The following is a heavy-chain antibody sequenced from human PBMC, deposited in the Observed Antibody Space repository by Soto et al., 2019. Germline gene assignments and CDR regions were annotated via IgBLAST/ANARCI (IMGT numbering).Heavy chain of an antibody. CDR2: IYWDDDK. J-gene: IGHJ4*02. CDR3: AHRPSYCSGGSCYSGFDY. Sequence: QITLKESGPTLVKPTQTLTLTCTFSGFSLSTSGVGVGWIRQPPGKALEWLALIYWDDDKRYSPSLKSRLTITKDTPKNPMVLTMTNMDPVDTATYYCAHRPSYCSGGSCYSGFDYWGQGTLVTVSS. V-gene: IGHV2-5*02. D-gene: IGHD2-15*01. CDR1: GFSLSTSGVG.